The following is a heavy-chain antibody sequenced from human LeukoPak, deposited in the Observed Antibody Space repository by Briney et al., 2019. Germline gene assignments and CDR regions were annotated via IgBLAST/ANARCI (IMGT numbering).Heavy chain of an antibody. Sequence: PSGTLSLTCAVSGGSISSYNWWSWVRQPPGEGLEWIGEIYRGGTTSYNPSLKSRVTISVDESQNQFSLNLNSVTAADTAVYYCARHGEGGWFKFDYWGQGTLVTVSS. V-gene: IGHV4-4*02. D-gene: IGHD6-19*01. CDR1: GGSISSYNW. CDR3: ARHGEGGWFKFDY. J-gene: IGHJ4*02. CDR2: IYRGGTT.